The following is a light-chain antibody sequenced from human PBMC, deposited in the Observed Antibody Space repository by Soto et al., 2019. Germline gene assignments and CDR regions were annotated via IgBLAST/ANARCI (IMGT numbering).Light chain of an antibody. CDR1: DSNIGARYH. J-gene: IGLJ2*01. CDR2: GNT. Sequence: QSVLTQPPSVSGAPGQRVTISCTGDDSNIGARYHVHWYQQLPGTAPRLLIYGNTNRPSGVPDRFSGSKSGTSASLAISGLQSEDEADYFCVAWDDRLDGPVFGGGTKLTVL. V-gene: IGLV1-40*01. CDR3: VAWDDRLDGPV.